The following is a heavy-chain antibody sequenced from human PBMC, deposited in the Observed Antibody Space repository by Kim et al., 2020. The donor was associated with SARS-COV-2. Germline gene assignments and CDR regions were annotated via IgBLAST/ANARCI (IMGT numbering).Heavy chain of an antibody. CDR2: INPDSGAT. CDR3: TRARAITRLDP. CDR1: GYTFTDHY. J-gene: IGHJ5*02. V-gene: IGHV1-2*02. Sequence: ASVKVSCKASGYTFTDHYVHWVRQAPGQGLEWMGWINPDSGATYYEHKFQGRVTVTGDRSITTIYMDLSSLRSDDTAVYYCTRARAITRLDPLCQGTLVT.